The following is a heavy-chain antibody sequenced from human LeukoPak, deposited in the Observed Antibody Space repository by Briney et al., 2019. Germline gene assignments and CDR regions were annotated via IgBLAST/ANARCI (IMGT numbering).Heavy chain of an antibody. J-gene: IGHJ4*02. V-gene: IGHV3-23*01. CDR2: IFNSGDKT. CDR3: AKDVVPDSGWDLDY. D-gene: IGHD6-19*01. CDR1: GFTFSSYG. Sequence: GGSLRLSCAASGFTFSSYGMHWVRQAPGKGLEWVSGIFNSGDKTFYADSVKGRFTTSRDNSKNTLYLQMNSLRAEDTAVYYCAKDVVPDSGWDLDYWGQGTLVTVSS.